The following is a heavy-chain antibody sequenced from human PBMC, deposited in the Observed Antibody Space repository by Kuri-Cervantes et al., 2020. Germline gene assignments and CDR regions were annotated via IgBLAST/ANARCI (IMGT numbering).Heavy chain of an antibody. D-gene: IGHD3-10*01. CDR3: AREGFGSWGGYYFDY. J-gene: IGHJ4*02. V-gene: IGHV3-23*01. Sequence: GESLKISCAASGFTFSSYAMSWVRQAPGKGLEWVSAISGSGGSTYSAESMKGRFTISRDNSKDTLYLQMNSLRVEDTALYYCAREGFGSWGGYYFDYWGQGTLVTVSS. CDR1: GFTFSSYA. CDR2: ISGSGGST.